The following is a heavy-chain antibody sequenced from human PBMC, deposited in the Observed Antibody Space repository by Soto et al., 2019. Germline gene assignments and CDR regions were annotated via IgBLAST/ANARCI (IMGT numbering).Heavy chain of an antibody. CDR1: GGSFDGCY. J-gene: IGHJ4*02. Sequence: SETLSLTCALYGGSFDGCYWSWIRQSPGKGLEWIGEIHHSGSTKYNPSLKSRVSLSVDTSTKQFSLKMTSMTAADRGVYYCARGVDSWSGYLFWGQGTPVTVS. CDR3: ARGVDSWSGYLF. V-gene: IGHV4-34*01. CDR2: IHHSGST. D-gene: IGHD3-3*01.